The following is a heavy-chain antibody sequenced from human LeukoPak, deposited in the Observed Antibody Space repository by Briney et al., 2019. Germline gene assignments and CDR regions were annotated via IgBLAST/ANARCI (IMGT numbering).Heavy chain of an antibody. Sequence: GRSLRLSCAASGFTYSSYGMHWVRQAPGKGLEWVAVIWYDGSNKYYADSVKGRFTISRDNSKNTLYLQMNSLRAEDTAVYYCAREGGFGELTLDYWGQGTLVTVSS. D-gene: IGHD3-10*01. CDR3: AREGGFGELTLDY. J-gene: IGHJ4*02. CDR2: IWYDGSNK. CDR1: GFTYSSYG. V-gene: IGHV3-33*01.